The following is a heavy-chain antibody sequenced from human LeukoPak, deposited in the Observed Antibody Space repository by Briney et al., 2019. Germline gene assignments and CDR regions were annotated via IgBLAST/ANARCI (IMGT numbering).Heavy chain of an antibody. CDR2: ISSSSSYM. J-gene: IGHJ6*03. V-gene: IGHV3-21*01. CDR3: ARDKAGTTPYYYYSMDV. CDR1: GFTFSSYS. Sequence: PGGSLRLSCAASGFTFSSYSMNWVRKAPGKGLEWVSSISSSSSYMYYADSVKGRFTISRDNAKNSLYLQMNSLRAEDTAVYYCARDKAGTTPYYYYSMDVWGKGTTVTVSS. D-gene: IGHD1-14*01.